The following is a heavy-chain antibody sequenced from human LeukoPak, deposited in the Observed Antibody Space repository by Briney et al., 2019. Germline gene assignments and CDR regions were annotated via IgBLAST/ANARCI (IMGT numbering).Heavy chain of an antibody. D-gene: IGHD4-23*01. J-gene: IGHJ6*02. CDR2: MNSDGSST. CDR1: GFTFNDYA. CDR3: ARETLYYGMDV. Sequence: PGRSLRLSCAASGFTFNDYAMHWVRQAPGKGLVWVSRMNSDGSSTTYADSVKGRFTISRDNAKNTLYLQMNSLRAEDTAVYYCARETLYYGMDVWGQGTTVTVCS. V-gene: IGHV3-74*01.